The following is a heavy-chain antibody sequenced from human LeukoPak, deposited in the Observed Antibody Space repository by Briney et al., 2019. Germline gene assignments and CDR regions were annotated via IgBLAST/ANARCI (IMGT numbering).Heavy chain of an antibody. CDR1: GGSISSGGYY. CDR2: IYYSGST. J-gene: IGHJ5*02. V-gene: IGHV4-31*03. CDR3: ARDMSAAGTWFNLGWFDP. Sequence: SETLSLTCTVSGGSISSGGYYWSWIRQHPGKGLEWIGYIYYSGSTYYNPSLKSRVTISVDTSKNQFSLKLSSVTAADTAVYYCARDMSAAGTWFNLGWFDPWGQGTLVTVSS. D-gene: IGHD6-13*01.